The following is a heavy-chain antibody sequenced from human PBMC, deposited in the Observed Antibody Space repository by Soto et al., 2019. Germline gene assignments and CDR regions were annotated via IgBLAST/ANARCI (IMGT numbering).Heavy chain of an antibody. V-gene: IGHV6-1*01. CDR1: GDIVSSNSAA. D-gene: IGHD6-19*01. J-gene: IGHJ6*03. CDR3: ASTTSLQWYSLAV. Sequence: QVQLQQSGPGLVRPSQTLSLTCAISGDIVSSNSAACNWIRQSPSIVLELLGRTYYRSRWYNDYAVSINSQTTVNLDTAKIQFSRHLNTVNPEATAMYYCASTTSLQWYSLAVWDKGTTVSVSS. CDR2: TYYRSRWYN.